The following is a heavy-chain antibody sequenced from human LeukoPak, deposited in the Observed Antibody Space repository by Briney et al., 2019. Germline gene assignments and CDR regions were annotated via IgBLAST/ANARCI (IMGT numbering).Heavy chain of an antibody. J-gene: IGHJ1*01. CDR3: TRLKYYYDSSGYRAEYFQH. CDR1: GGSISSGFYY. D-gene: IGHD3-22*01. Sequence: SETLSLTCTVSGGSISSGFYYWAWIRQPPAKGLEWIGSIYYSGITYYNPSFKSPVTISIDTAKNQFSLKLSSVNAADTAVYYCTRLKYYYDSSGYRAEYFQHWGQGTLVTVSS. V-gene: IGHV4-39*01. CDR2: IYYSGIT.